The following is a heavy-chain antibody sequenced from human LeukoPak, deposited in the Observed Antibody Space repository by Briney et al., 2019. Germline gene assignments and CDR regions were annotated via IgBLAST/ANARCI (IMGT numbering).Heavy chain of an antibody. J-gene: IGHJ4*02. D-gene: IGHD2-21*02. CDR1: GFTFSSDT. CDR2: ISSSSSSI. CDR3: ARDGDAPMTDFDY. V-gene: IGHV3-21*01. Sequence: PGGSLRLSCGASGFTFSSDTMIWVRQAPGMGLEWVSSISSSSSSIYYADSVKGRFTISRDNAKNTLYLQMNSLRADDTAVYYCARDGDAPMTDFDYWGQGTLVTVSS.